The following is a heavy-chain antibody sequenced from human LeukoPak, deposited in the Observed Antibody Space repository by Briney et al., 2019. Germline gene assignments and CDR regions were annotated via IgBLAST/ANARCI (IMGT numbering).Heavy chain of an antibody. CDR1: GCTFTSYG. V-gene: IGHV1-18*01. Sequence: GASVKVSCKASGCTFTSYGISWVRQAPGQGLEWMGWISAYIGNTNYAQKLQGRVTMTTDTSTSTAYMELRSLRSDDTAVYYCARVVSHSSGYYYGEHWFDPWGQRTLVTVSS. J-gene: IGHJ5*02. D-gene: IGHD3-22*01. CDR3: ARVVSHSSGYYYGEHWFDP. CDR2: ISAYIGNT.